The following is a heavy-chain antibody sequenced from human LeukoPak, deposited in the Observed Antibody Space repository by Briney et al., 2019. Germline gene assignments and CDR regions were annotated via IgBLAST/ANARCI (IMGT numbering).Heavy chain of an antibody. J-gene: IGHJ3*02. Sequence: GGSLRLSCAASGFTFSSYGMHWVRQGPGKGLEWVAFIRYDGSDKYYADSVKGRFTISRDNSKYTVYLQMNSLRAEDTAVYYCGKVYCSGGACHWHAFDIRGQGTRVTVFS. V-gene: IGHV3-30*02. CDR1: GFTFSSYG. D-gene: IGHD2-15*01. CDR2: IRYDGSDK. CDR3: GKVYCSGGACHWHAFDI.